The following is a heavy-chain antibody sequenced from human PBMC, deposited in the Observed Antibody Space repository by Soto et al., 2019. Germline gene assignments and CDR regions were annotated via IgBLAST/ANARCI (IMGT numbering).Heavy chain of an antibody. J-gene: IGHJ4*02. CDR1: GGSISSGGYY. V-gene: IGHV4-31*02. Sequence: PSETLSLTCTVSGGSISSGGYYWSWIRQHPGKGLEWIGYIYYSGSTYYNPSLKSRVTISVDTSKNQFSLKLSSVTAADTAVYYCARGDDYGDTGLDYWGQGTLVTVSS. CDR3: ARGDDYGDTGLDY. CDR2: IYYSGST. D-gene: IGHD4-17*01.